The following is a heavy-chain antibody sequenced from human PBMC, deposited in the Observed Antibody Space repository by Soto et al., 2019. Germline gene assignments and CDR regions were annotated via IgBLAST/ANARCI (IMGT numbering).Heavy chain of an antibody. CDR1: GYSFTQYV. J-gene: IGHJ6*02. CDR3: ARDSGGMDV. CDR2: IGGGDGKT. Sequence: ASVKVSCKSSGYSFTQYVIHWVRQAPGQRLEWMGWIGGGDGKTYYSQNFQGRVTITRDTSASTAYMELSSLRSEDTAVYYCARDSGGMDVWGQGNTVTVSS. V-gene: IGHV1-3*01.